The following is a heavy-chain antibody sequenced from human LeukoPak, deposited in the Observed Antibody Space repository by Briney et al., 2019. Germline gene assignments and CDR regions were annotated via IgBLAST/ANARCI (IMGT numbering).Heavy chain of an antibody. CDR3: ARDLSGYGDY. Sequence: GRSLRLSCPASGFTFSSYGMHWVRQAPGKGLEWVAVIWYDGSNKYYADSVKGRLTISRDNSKNTLYLQMNSLRAEDTAVYYCARDLSGYGDYWGQGTLVTVSS. CDR1: GFTFSSYG. J-gene: IGHJ4*02. D-gene: IGHD5-12*01. CDR2: IWYDGSNK. V-gene: IGHV3-33*01.